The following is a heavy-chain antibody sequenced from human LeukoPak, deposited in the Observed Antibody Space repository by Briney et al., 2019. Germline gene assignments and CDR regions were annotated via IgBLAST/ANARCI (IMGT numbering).Heavy chain of an antibody. CDR2: ISYDGSNK. D-gene: IGHD1-1*01. CDR1: GFTFSSYS. V-gene: IGHV3-30*03. CDR3: ARDPSNSDYYYYGMDV. Sequence: PGGSLRLSCAASGFTFSSYSMNWVRQAPGKGLEWVAVISYDGSNKYYADSVKGRFTISRDNSKNTLYLQMNSLRAEDTAVYYCARDPSNSDYYYYGMDVWGQGTTVTVSS. J-gene: IGHJ6*02.